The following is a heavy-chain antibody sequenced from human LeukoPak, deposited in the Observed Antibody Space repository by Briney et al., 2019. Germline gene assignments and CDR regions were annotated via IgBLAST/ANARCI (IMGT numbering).Heavy chain of an antibody. CDR1: GGSISSYY. Sequence: SETLSLTCTVSGGSISSYYWSWIRQPPGKGLEWIGFIYYSGSTNYNPSLKSRVTISVDTSKNQFSLKLSSVTAADTAVYYCARDRPYYGSGSSGFDPWGQGTLVTVSS. J-gene: IGHJ5*02. V-gene: IGHV4-59*01. CDR2: IYYSGST. D-gene: IGHD3-10*01. CDR3: ARDRPYYGSGSSGFDP.